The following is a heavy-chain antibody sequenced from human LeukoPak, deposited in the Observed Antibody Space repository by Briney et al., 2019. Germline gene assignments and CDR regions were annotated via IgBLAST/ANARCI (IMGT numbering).Heavy chain of an antibody. J-gene: IGHJ6*02. CDR1: GYTFTGYY. Sequence: ASVKVYCKASGYTFTGYYMHWVRQAPGQGLEWMGGIIPIFGTANYAQKFQGRVTITADESTSTAYMELSSLRSEDTAVYYCARNAIAVAAYYGMDVWGQGTTVTVSS. CDR3: ARNAIAVAAYYGMDV. D-gene: IGHD6-19*01. CDR2: IIPIFGTA. V-gene: IGHV1-69*13.